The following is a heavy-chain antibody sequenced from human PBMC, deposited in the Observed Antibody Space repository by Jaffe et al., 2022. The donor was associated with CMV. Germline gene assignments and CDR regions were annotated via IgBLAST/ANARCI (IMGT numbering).Heavy chain of an antibody. D-gene: IGHD1-26*01. V-gene: IGHV4-59*01. CDR3: ARVKWWELPVEDAFDI. J-gene: IGHJ3*02. CDR1: GGSISSYY. CDR2: IYYSGST. Sequence: QVQLQESGPGLVKPSETLSLTCTVSGGSISSYYWSWIRQPPGKGLEWIGYIYYSGSTNYNPSLKSRVTISVDTSKNQFSLKLSSVTAADTAVYYCARVKWWELPVEDAFDIWGQGTMVTVSS.